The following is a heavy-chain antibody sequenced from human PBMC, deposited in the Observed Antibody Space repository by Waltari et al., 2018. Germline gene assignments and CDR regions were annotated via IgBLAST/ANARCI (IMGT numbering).Heavy chain of an antibody. CDR2: INPSGGST. Sequence: QVQLVQSGAEVKKPGASVKVSCKASGYTFTSYYMHWVRQAPGQGLEWMGIINPSGGSTSYAQKFQGRVTMTRDTSTSTVYMELSSLRSEDTAVYYCARADYDSSGYPWYFDYWGQGTLVTVSS. V-gene: IGHV1-46*01. D-gene: IGHD3-22*01. J-gene: IGHJ4*02. CDR1: GYTFTSYY. CDR3: ARADYDSSGYPWYFDY.